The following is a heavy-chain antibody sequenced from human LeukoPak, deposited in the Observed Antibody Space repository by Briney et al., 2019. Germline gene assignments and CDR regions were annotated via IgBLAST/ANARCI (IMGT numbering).Heavy chain of an antibody. V-gene: IGHV1-46*01. Sequence: ASVKVSCKASGYTFTSYYMHWVRQAPGQGLEWMGLINPTGGSTGYAQKFQGRVTMTRDTSISTAYMELSRLRSDDTAVYYCARGDPTVTSGLVDYWGQGTLVTVSS. D-gene: IGHD4-17*01. CDR2: INPTGGST. CDR3: ARGDPTVTSGLVDY. CDR1: GYTFTSYY. J-gene: IGHJ4*02.